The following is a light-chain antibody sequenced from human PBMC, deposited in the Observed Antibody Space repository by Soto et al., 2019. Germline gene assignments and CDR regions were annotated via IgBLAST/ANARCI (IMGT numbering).Light chain of an antibody. CDR3: QQYGSSPRT. Sequence: EIVLTQSPGTLSLSPGERATVSCRASQSVSRAYLAWYQQKPGQAPRLLISGASSRATGIPDRFSGSGSETEFTLTISRLEPEDFAVYYCQQYGSSPRTFGQGTKVEIK. CDR1: QSVSRAY. CDR2: GAS. V-gene: IGKV3-20*01. J-gene: IGKJ1*01.